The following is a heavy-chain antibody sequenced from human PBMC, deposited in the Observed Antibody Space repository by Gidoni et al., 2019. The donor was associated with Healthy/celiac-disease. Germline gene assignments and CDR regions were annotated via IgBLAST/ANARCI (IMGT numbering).Heavy chain of an antibody. CDR2: ISISSSYI. V-gene: IGHV3-21*01. CDR1: RFTFSSYS. Sequence: EVQLVESGGGLVKPGGSLRLSCEASRFTFSSYSMNWVRQAPGKGLEWVSSISISSSYIYYAYSVKCRFTISRDNAKNSLYLQMNSLRAEDTAVYYCARDEDGEWWFDPWGQGTLVTFSS. J-gene: IGHJ5*02. CDR3: ARDEDGEWWFDP. D-gene: IGHD3-10*01.